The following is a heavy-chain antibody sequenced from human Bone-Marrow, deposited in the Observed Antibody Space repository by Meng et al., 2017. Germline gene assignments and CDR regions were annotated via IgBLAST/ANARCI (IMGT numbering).Heavy chain of an antibody. Sequence: GESLKISCAASGFTFSSYWMSWVRQAPGKGLEWVSAISGSGGSTYYADPVKGRFTISRDNSKNTLYLQMNSLRAEDTAVYYCAKDDSGIAVAGTVGYWGQGTLVTVSS. J-gene: IGHJ4*02. D-gene: IGHD6-19*01. V-gene: IGHV3-23*01. CDR1: GFTFSSYW. CDR3: AKDDSGIAVAGTVGY. CDR2: ISGSGGST.